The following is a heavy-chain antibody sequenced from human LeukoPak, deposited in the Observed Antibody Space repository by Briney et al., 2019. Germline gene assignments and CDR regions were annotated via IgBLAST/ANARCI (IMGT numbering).Heavy chain of an antibody. CDR1: GFTVSSNY. Sequence: GGSLRLSCAASGFTVSSNYMNWVRQAPGMGLEWVSVIYSGGSTCYADSVKGRFTISRDNSKNTLYLQMNSLRAEDTAMYYCAREVRYYYGSGSQYYFDYWGQGTLVTVSS. D-gene: IGHD3-10*01. CDR2: IYSGGST. V-gene: IGHV3-53*01. J-gene: IGHJ4*02. CDR3: AREVRYYYGSGSQYYFDY.